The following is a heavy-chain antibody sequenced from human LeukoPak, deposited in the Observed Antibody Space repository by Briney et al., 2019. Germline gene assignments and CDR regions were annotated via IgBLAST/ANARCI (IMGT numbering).Heavy chain of an antibody. D-gene: IGHD6-6*01. CDR2: ISWNSGRR. J-gene: IGHJ4*02. CDR3: AKDATYRIAARWEPDY. CDR1: GFTFDDYA. Sequence: SGGSLRPSCAASGFTFDDYAMHWVRQAPGKGLEWVSGISWNSGRRGYADSVKGRFTISRDNSKNSLYLQMNSLRTEDTALYYCAKDATYRIAARWEPDYWGQGTLVTVSS. V-gene: IGHV3-9*01.